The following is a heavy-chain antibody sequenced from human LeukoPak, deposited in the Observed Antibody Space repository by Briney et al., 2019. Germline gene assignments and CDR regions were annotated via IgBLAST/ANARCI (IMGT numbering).Heavy chain of an antibody. CDR1: GGSFSGYY. D-gene: IGHD3-22*01. Sequence: PSETPSLTCAVYGGSFSGYYWSWIRQPPGKGLEWIGEINHSGSTNYNPSLKSRVTISVDTSKNQFSLKLSSVTAADTAVYYCARRPPFGIVVNWFDPWGQGTLVTVSS. V-gene: IGHV4-34*01. CDR3: ARRPPFGIVVNWFDP. CDR2: INHSGST. J-gene: IGHJ5*02.